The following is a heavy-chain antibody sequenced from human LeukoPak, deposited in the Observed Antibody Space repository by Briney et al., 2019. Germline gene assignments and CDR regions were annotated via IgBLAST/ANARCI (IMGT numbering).Heavy chain of an antibody. CDR1: GYSFTSYW. D-gene: IGHD2-2*01. Sequence: GESLKISCKGSGYSFTSYWIGWVRQMPGKGLEWVGIIYPGDSDTRYSPSFQGQVTISADKSISTAYLQWSSLKASDTAMYYCARQLDCSSTSCPAPFDYWGQGILVTVSS. J-gene: IGHJ4*02. V-gene: IGHV5-51*01. CDR2: IYPGDSDT. CDR3: ARQLDCSSTSCPAPFDY.